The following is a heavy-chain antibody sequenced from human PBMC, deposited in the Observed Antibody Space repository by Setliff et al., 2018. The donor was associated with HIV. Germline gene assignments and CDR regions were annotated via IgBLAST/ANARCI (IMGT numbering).Heavy chain of an antibody. CDR1: GFTFSSYS. D-gene: IGHD3-22*01. V-gene: IGHV3-48*04. Sequence: PGGSLRLSCAASGFTFSSYSMNWVRQAPGKGLEWVSYISSSSSTIYYADSVKGRFTISRDNAKNSLYLQMNSLRAEDTAVYYCARDPSTYYYDSSGSLGWGFDYWGQGTLVTVSS. CDR3: ARDPSTYYYDSSGSLGWGFDY. CDR2: ISSSSSTI. J-gene: IGHJ4*02.